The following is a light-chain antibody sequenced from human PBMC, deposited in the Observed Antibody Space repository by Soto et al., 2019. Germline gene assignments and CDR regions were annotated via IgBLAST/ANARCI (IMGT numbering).Light chain of an antibody. CDR3: SSYTSTTTLIVV. CDR1: DVTYYDY. V-gene: IGLV2-14*03. Sequence: QSALTQPASVSGSPGQSITISCTGDVTYYDYVSWYQHHPGKAPKLLIYDVTNRPSGVSDRFSGSKSGNTASLTISGLQAEDEADYYCSSYTSTTTLIVVFGGGTKLTVL. CDR2: DVT. J-gene: IGLJ2*01.